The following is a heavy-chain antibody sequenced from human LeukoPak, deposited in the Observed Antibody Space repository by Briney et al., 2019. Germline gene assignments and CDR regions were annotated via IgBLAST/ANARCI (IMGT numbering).Heavy chain of an antibody. V-gene: IGHV1-46*01. J-gene: IGHJ5*02. CDR3: ARDLGQIQLWFSDNWFDP. D-gene: IGHD5-18*01. CDR2: INPSGGST. CDR1: GYTFTSYY. Sequence: ASVKVSCKASGYTFTSYYMHWVRQAPGQGLEWMGIINPSGGSTSYAQKFQGRVTMTRDTSTSTVYMELSSLRSEDTAVYYCARDLGQIQLWFSDNWFDPWGQGTLVTVSS.